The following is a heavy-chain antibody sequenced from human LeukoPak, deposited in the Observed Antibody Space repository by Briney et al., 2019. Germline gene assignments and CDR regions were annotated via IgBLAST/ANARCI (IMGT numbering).Heavy chain of an antibody. V-gene: IGHV1-18*01. CDR3: ARVKTQWLVYDAFDI. Sequence: ASVTVSCKTSGYTFTSYGIRWVRQAPGQGLEWMGWISAYNGNTNYIQKFRDRVTMPTETSTSTAYMELRSLRCDDTAVYYCARVKTQWLVYDAFDIWGQGTMVTVSS. CDR2: ISAYNGNT. J-gene: IGHJ3*02. CDR1: GYTFTSYG. D-gene: IGHD6-19*01.